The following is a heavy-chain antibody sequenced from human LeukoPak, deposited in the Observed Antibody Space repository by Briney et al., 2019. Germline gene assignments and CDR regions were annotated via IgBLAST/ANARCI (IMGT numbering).Heavy chain of an antibody. CDR1: GYTFTGYY. CDR2: INPNSGGT. Sequence: ASVKVSCKASGYTFTGYYMHWVRQAPGQGLEWMGWINPNSGGTNYAQKFQGRVTMTRDTSISTAYMELSRLRSDDTAVYYCAGGPTQPEAYYYYYMDVWGKGTTVTVSS. J-gene: IGHJ6*03. CDR3: AGGPTQPEAYYYYYMDV. V-gene: IGHV1-2*02. D-gene: IGHD1-26*01.